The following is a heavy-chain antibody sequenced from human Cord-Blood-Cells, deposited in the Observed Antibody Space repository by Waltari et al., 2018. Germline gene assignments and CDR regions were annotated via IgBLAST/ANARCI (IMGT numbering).Heavy chain of an antibody. Sequence: QVQLVQSGAEVKKPGASVKVSCKASGYTFTSYDINWVRQATGHGLEWMGWMNPNSGNTGYAQKFQGRVTMTRNTSISTAYMELSSLRSEDTAVYYCARRVSIAAAGYWYFDLWGRGTLVTVSS. J-gene: IGHJ2*01. D-gene: IGHD6-13*01. CDR2: MNPNSGNT. CDR1: GYTFTSYD. V-gene: IGHV1-8*01. CDR3: ARRVSIAAAGYWYFDL.